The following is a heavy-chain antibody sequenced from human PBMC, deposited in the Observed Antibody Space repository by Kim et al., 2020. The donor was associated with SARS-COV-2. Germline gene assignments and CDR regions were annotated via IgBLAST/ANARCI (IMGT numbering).Heavy chain of an antibody. CDR1: GFTFSSNW. CDR2: INSDGGTT. J-gene: IGHJ4*02. V-gene: IGHV3-74*01. D-gene: IGHD1-26*01. CDR3: ASRRYTGTYYYFDY. Sequence: GGSLRLSCAASGFTFSSNWMHWVRQAPGKGLVWVSRINSDGGTTSYADSVKGRFTISRDNAKSTLYLQMNSLRAEDTAVYYCASRRYTGTYYYFDYWGQGTLVTVSS.